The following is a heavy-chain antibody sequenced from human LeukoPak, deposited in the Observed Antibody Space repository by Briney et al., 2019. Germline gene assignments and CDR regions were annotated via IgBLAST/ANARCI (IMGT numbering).Heavy chain of an antibody. CDR3: AAQPCSGGVCYLDY. CDR2: ISYHARDQ. CDR1: GFTFSSYA. J-gene: IGHJ4*02. V-gene: IGHV3-30*04. Sequence: GGSLRLSCAASGFTFSSYAMHWVRQAPGKGLEWVTVISYHARDQFYADSVKGRFTVSRDNSKNTLYLQTNNLRAEDSAVYYCAAQPCSGGVCYLDYWGQGTLVTVSS. D-gene: IGHD2-8*02.